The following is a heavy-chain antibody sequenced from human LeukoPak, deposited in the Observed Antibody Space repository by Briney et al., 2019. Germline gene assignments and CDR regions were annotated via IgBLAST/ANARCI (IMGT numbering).Heavy chain of an antibody. CDR3: ARDRYSSGWYGDFDC. D-gene: IGHD6-19*01. CDR1: GFTFNSYA. J-gene: IGHJ4*02. CDR2: ISSDGSNN. Sequence: GGSLRLSCAASGFTFNSYAMHWVRQAPGKGLEWVAVISSDGSNNYYVDSVKGRFTISRDNSKNTLYLQVNSLRAEDTAVYYCARDRYSSGWYGDFDCWGQGTLVTVSS. V-gene: IGHV3-30-3*01.